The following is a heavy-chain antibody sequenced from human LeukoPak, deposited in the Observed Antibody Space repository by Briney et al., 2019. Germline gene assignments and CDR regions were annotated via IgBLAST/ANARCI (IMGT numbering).Heavy chain of an antibody. D-gene: IGHD3-22*01. CDR1: GGSISSSSYY. CDR2: IYYSGST. Sequence: PSATLSLTCTVSGGSISSSSYYWGWIRQPPGKGLEWIGSIYYSGSTYYNPSLKSRVTISVDTSKNQFSLKLSSVTAADTAVYYCARGLSEVTYYYDSSGYLVADWFDPWGQGTLVTVSS. CDR3: ARGLSEVTYYYDSSGYLVADWFDP. J-gene: IGHJ5*02. V-gene: IGHV4-39*07.